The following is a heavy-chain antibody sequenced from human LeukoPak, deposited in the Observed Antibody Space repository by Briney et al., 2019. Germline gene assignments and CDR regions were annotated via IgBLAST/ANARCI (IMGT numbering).Heavy chain of an antibody. D-gene: IGHD2-21*01. CDR1: GGSITNYS. V-gene: IGHV4-59*01. CDR3: ARAYDQDTFDI. CDR2: IYYSGST. J-gene: IGHJ3*02. Sequence: SETLSLTCTVSGGSITNYSWSWIRQPPGKGLEWIGYIYYSGSTNYNPSLKSRVTISVDTSKNQFSLNLSSVTAADTAVYYCARAYDQDTFDIWGQGTMVTVSS.